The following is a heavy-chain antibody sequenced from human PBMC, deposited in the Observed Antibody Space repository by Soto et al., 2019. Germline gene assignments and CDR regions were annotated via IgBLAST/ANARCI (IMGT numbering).Heavy chain of an antibody. J-gene: IGHJ4*02. Sequence: GGSLRLSCAASGFTFTSYAMNWVRQAPGKGLEWVSTISDSGSTYYTDSVKGRFTDSRGNSKNTLDLQMNNLRAEDTAVYYCAKGGEGVCSSTSCLYYFDYWGQGTLVTVSS. CDR1: GFTFTSYA. D-gene: IGHD2-2*01. V-gene: IGHV3-23*01. CDR2: ISDSGST. CDR3: AKGGEGVCSSTSCLYYFDY.